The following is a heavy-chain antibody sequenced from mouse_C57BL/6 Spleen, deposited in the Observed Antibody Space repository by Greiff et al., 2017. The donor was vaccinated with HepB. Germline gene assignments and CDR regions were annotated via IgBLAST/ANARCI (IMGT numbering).Heavy chain of an antibody. CDR2: IYPGDGDT. CDR3: ARSGDWDGFFDY. J-gene: IGHJ2*01. Sequence: LQQSGPELVKPGASVKISCKASGYAFSSSWMNWVKQRPGKGLEWIGRIYPGDGDTNYNGKFKGKATLTADKSSSTAYMQLSSLTSEDSAVYFCARSGDWDGFFDYWGQGTTLTGSS. D-gene: IGHD4-1*01. CDR1: GYAFSSSW. V-gene: IGHV1-82*01.